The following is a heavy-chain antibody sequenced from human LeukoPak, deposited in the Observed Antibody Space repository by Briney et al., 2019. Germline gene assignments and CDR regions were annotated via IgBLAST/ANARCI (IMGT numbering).Heavy chain of an antibody. D-gene: IGHD3-16*01. Sequence: SETLSLTCTVSGGSVSSYYWSWIRQPPGKGLEWIGYIYYSGRTNYNPSLKSRVTISVDTSKKQFSLKPSSATAADTAVYYCARVLDLSKRGLDAFDIWGQGTMVTVSS. J-gene: IGHJ3*02. CDR1: GGSVSSYY. CDR3: ARVLDLSKRGLDAFDI. CDR2: IYYSGRT. V-gene: IGHV4-59*02.